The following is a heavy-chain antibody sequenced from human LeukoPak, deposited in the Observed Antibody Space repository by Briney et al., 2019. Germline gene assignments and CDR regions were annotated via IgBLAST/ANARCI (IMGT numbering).Heavy chain of an antibody. Sequence: PSETLSLTCTVSGGSISSSSYYWGWLRQPPGKGLEWIGSIYYSGSTYYNSSLKSRVTISVDTSKNQFSLKLSSVTAADTAVYYCARWGCSGGSCYSDYWGQGTLVTVSS. D-gene: IGHD2-15*01. CDR1: GGSISSSSYY. CDR2: IYYSGST. CDR3: ARWGCSGGSCYSDY. V-gene: IGHV4-39*01. J-gene: IGHJ4*02.